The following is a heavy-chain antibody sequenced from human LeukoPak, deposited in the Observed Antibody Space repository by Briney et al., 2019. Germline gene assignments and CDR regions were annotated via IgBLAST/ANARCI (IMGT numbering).Heavy chain of an antibody. D-gene: IGHD4-23*01. Sequence: PGGSLRLSCAASGFTFSSYAMSWVRQAPGKGLEWVAFIRYDGSNKYYADSVKGRFTISRDNSKNTLYLQMSSLRTEDTAVYYCAKAPYGGNSIGFDYWGQGTLVTVSS. V-gene: IGHV3-30*02. J-gene: IGHJ4*02. CDR2: IRYDGSNK. CDR3: AKAPYGGNSIGFDY. CDR1: GFTFSSYA.